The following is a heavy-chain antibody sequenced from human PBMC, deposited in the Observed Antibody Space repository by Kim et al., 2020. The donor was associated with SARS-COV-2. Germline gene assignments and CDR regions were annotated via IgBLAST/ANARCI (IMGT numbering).Heavy chain of an antibody. J-gene: IGHJ1*01. CDR2: ISYDGKTE. D-gene: IGHD2-2*01. CDR3: AREVATTGYVSYIDS. Sequence: GGSLRLSCAASGFTFNTYAIHWVRQAPGAGLEWVGVISYDGKTEYYAESVQGRFTISRDDAQRTIYLHMNSLRGDDSGVYYCAREVATTGYVSYIDSWG. CDR1: GFTFNTYA. V-gene: IGHV3-30*04.